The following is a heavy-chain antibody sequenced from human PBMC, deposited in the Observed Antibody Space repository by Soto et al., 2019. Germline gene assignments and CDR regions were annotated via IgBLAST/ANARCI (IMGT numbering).Heavy chain of an antibody. D-gene: IGHD6-13*01. J-gene: IGHJ5*02. CDR1: GFSLSTSGVG. V-gene: IGHV2-5*02. CDR3: AHRRGSSLIQGGWFAP. CDR2: IYWDDDK. Sequence: QITLKESGPTLVKPTQTLTLTCTFSGFSLSTSGVGVGWIRQPPGKALEWLALIYWDDDKRYSPSLKSRLTITKDTSKNQVVLTVTNMDPVDTATYYCAHRRGSSLIQGGWFAPWGQGTLVTVSS.